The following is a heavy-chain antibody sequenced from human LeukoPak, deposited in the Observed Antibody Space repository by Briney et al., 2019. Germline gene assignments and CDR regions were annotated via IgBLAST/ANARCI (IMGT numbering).Heavy chain of an antibody. D-gene: IGHD1-26*01. V-gene: IGHV3-21*01. CDR2: ISSSSSYI. CDR1: GFTFSSYS. Sequence: GGSLRLSCAASGFTFSSYSMNWVRQAPGKGLEWVSSISSSSSYIYYADSVKGRFTISRDNAKNSLYLQMNSLRGEDTAVYYCARVLARSPHLGFDYWGQGTLVTVSS. J-gene: IGHJ4*02. CDR3: ARVLARSPHLGFDY.